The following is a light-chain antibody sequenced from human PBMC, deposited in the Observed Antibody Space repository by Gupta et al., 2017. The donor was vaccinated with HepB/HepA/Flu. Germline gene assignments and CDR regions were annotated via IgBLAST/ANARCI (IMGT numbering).Light chain of an antibody. V-gene: IGLV3-21*02. CDR2: YDS. CDR1: NIGSKR. CDR3: LVRDASREHFV. Sequence: SYVLTQPPSVSVAPGQTARINCGGNNIGSKRVHWYRQKPGQAPVRGVDYDSNRPSGIPDRGLCYTAANKATPRLXSXQAGDEXDDYCLVRDASREHFVVGGGTKLTAL. J-gene: IGLJ3*02.